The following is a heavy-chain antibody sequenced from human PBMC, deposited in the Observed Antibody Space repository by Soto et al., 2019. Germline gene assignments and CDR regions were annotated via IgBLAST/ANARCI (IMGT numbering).Heavy chain of an antibody. D-gene: IGHD2-15*01. Sequence: GGSLRLSCAASGFTFDDYAMHWVRQAPGKGLEWVSGISWNSGSIGYADSVKGRFTISRDNAKNSLYLQMNSLRAEDTALYYCAKGYCSGGSCYLDSYAKGTDYWGQGTLVTVSS. CDR2: ISWNSGSI. CDR3: AKGYCSGGSCYLDSYAKGTDY. J-gene: IGHJ4*02. V-gene: IGHV3-9*01. CDR1: GFTFDDYA.